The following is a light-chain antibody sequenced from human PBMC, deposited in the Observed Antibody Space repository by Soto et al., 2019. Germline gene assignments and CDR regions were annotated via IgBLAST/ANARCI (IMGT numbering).Light chain of an antibody. CDR3: QQYGSSPYT. V-gene: IGKV3-20*01. J-gene: IGKJ2*01. CDR2: GAS. Sequence: EIVLTQSPGTLSLSPGERATLSCRASQSVSSSYLAWYQQKPGQAPRLLIYGASSRATGIPDRFSGSGSGTDFTLTISRLEPEDFAVYYCQQYGSSPYTFAQGTKVAIK. CDR1: QSVSSSY.